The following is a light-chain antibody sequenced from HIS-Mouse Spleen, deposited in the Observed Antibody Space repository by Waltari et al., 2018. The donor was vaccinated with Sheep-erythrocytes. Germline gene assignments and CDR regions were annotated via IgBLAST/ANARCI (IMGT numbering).Light chain of an antibody. Sequence: QSALTQPRSVSGSPGQAVTISCPGTSSDGGGYNYVSWYQQHPGKAPKPMIYDVSKRPSGVPDRFSGSKSGNTASLTISGLQAEDEADYYCCSYAGSYNHVFATGTKVTVL. CDR3: CSYAGSYNHV. CDR1: SSDGGGYNY. V-gene: IGLV2-11*01. J-gene: IGLJ1*01. CDR2: DVS.